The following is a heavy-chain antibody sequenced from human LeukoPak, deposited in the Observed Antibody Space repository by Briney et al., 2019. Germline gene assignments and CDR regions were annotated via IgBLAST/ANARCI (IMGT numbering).Heavy chain of an antibody. V-gene: IGHV4-39*07. CDR3: AKGAGGFSYYNWFDP. CDR2: IYYSGTT. D-gene: IGHD5-18*01. CDR1: GGSISNSPYY. Sequence: KPSETLSLTCTVSGGSISNSPYYWGWIRQPPGKGLEWIGSIYYSGTTHYSPSLESRVTISVDTSKNQLSLKLASVTAADTAIYYCAKGAGGFSYYNWFDPWGQGTLVTVSS. J-gene: IGHJ5*02.